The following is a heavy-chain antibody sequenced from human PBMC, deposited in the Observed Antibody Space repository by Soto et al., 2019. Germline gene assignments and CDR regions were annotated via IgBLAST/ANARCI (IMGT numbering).Heavy chain of an antibody. D-gene: IGHD6-19*01. CDR1: GGSVSSGSYY. CDR3: ARAPTRYYSSAHFDY. J-gene: IGHJ4*02. Sequence: SETLSLTCTGSGGSVSSGSYYWSWIRQPPGKGLEWIGYIYYSGSTNYNPSLKSRVTISVDTSKNQFSLKLSSVTAADTAVYYCARAPTRYYSSAHFDYWGQGTLVTVSS. CDR2: IYYSGST. V-gene: IGHV4-61*01.